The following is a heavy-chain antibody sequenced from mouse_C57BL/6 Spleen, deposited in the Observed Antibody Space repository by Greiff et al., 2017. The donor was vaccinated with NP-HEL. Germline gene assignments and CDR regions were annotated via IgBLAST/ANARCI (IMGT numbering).Heavy chain of an antibody. V-gene: IGHV5-16*01. Sequence: EVHLVEPEGGLVQPGSSMKLSCTASGFTFSDYYMAWVRQVPEKGLEWVANINYDGSSTYYLDSLKSRFIISRDNAKNILYLQMSSLKSEDTATYYCARNPHYYAMDYWGQGTSVTVSS. J-gene: IGHJ4*01. CDR1: GFTFSDYY. CDR2: INYDGSST. CDR3: ARNPHYYAMDY.